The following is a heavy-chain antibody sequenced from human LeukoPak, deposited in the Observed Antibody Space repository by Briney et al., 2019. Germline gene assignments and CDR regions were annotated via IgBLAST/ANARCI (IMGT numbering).Heavy chain of an antibody. V-gene: IGHV1-69*13. D-gene: IGHD1-7*01. CDR3: ARVAAGTTFMDNWFNP. J-gene: IGHJ5*02. CDR1: GGTFRYYA. Sequence: SVKVSCKTSGGTFRYYAIGWVRQAPGHGLEWMGGLIPMFGTTNYAQQFQGRVTITADESTTTSYMELSRLRFEDTAVYFCARVAAGTTFMDNWFNPWGQGTLVTVSS. CDR2: LIPMFGTT.